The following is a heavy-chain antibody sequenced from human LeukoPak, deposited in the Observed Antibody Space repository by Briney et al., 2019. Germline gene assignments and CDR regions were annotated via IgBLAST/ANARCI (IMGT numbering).Heavy chain of an antibody. J-gene: IGHJ4*02. Sequence: GGSLRLSCAASGFTFNSYAMSWVRQAPRKGLEWVSAISGSGGSTYYADSVKGRFTISRDNSKNTLYLQMNSLRAEDTAVYYCAKDDYGDYYSDYWGQGTLVTVSS. CDR3: AKDDYGDYYSDY. CDR2: ISGSGGST. D-gene: IGHD4-17*01. V-gene: IGHV3-23*01. CDR1: GFTFNSYA.